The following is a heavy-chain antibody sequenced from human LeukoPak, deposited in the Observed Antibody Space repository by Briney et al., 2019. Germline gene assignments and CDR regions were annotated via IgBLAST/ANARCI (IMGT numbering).Heavy chain of an antibody. CDR2: ISGTGDST. Sequence: GGSLSLSCAASGFTFNPYAMRWVRQAPGKGLDGVSGISGTGDSTYYADSVKGRFTISRDDSKNTLYLQMKSLPAEDTAVYYCAKDASGSYWYYFDYWGQGTLVTVSS. J-gene: IGHJ4*02. CDR3: AKDASGSYWYYFDY. V-gene: IGHV3-23*01. CDR1: GFTFNPYA. D-gene: IGHD1-26*01.